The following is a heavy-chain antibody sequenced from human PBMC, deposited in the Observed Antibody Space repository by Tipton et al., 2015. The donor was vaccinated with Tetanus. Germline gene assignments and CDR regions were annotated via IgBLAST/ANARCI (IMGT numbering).Heavy chain of an antibody. Sequence: SLRLSCAASGFTFSSYAMSWVRQAPGKGLEWVSGISGSERISGSEGTTYYADSVKGRFTISRDNSKNTLYLQMNSLRAEDTAVYYCTRDLGGYAGYWGQGTLVTVSS. CDR3: TRDLGGYAGY. CDR2: ISGSERISGSEGTT. V-gene: IGHV3-23*01. CDR1: GFTFSSYA. J-gene: IGHJ4*02. D-gene: IGHD2-15*01.